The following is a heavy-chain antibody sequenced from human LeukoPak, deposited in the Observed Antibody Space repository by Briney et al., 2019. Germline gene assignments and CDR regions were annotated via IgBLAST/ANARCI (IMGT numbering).Heavy chain of an antibody. J-gene: IGHJ4*02. Sequence: GGSLRLSCAASGFAFSSYAMSWVRQPPGKGLEWVSVISRRDDYTYYADSVKGRFTISRDNSKDTLYLQMNTLRAEDTAVYYCANDYRSGSFHDFRGQGTLVTVSS. CDR2: ISRRDDYT. CDR3: ANDYRSGSFHDF. V-gene: IGHV3-23*01. CDR1: GFAFSSYA. D-gene: IGHD3-10*01.